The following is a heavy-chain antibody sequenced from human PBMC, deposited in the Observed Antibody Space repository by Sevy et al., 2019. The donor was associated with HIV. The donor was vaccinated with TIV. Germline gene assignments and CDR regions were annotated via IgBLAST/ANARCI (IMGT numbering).Heavy chain of an antibody. V-gene: IGHV1-18*01. CDR1: GYTFTSYG. D-gene: IGHD3-22*01. CDR2: ISAYNGNT. Sequence: VSVKVSGKASGYTFTSYGISWVRQAPGQGLEWMGWISAYNGNTNYAQKLQGRVTMTTDTSTSTAYMELRSLRSDDTAVYYCARDYGRYYYDSSGYRNDAFDIWGQGTMVTVSS. CDR3: ARDYGRYYYDSSGYRNDAFDI. J-gene: IGHJ3*02.